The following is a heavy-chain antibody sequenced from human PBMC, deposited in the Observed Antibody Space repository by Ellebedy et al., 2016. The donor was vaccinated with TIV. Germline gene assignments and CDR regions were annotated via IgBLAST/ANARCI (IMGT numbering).Heavy chain of an antibody. V-gene: IGHV3-23*01. CDR2: IGRNGGNA. J-gene: IGHJ4*02. D-gene: IGHD1-1*01. CDR3: GKDSNWAEGY. Sequence: GGSLRLSCAASGFTFSSYPMNWFRQAPGKGLEWVSGIGRNGGNADYADSVKGRFTISRDNSKDTLSLQMNSLSVEDTAVYYCGKDSNWAEGYWGQGTLVTVSS. CDR1: GFTFSSYP.